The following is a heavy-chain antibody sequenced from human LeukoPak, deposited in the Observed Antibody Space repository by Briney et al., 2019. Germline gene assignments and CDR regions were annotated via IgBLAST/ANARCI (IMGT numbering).Heavy chain of an antibody. V-gene: IGHV4-59*01. CDR3: ARETESTDAFDI. CDR1: GGSISSYY. Sequence: SETLSLTCTVSGGSISSYYWSWIRQPPGKGLEWIGYIYYIGSTNYNPSLKSRVTISVDTSKNQFSLKLSSVTAADTAVYYCARETESTDAFDIWGQGTMVTVSS. J-gene: IGHJ3*02. D-gene: IGHD2-2*01. CDR2: IYYIGST.